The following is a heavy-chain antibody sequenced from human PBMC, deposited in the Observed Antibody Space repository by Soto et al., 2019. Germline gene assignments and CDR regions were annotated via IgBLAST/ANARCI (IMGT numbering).Heavy chain of an antibody. D-gene: IGHD1-26*01. V-gene: IGHV1-8*01. J-gene: IGHJ4*02. Sequence: QVQLVQSGAEVREPGASVKVSCKASGYSFTSLDINWVRQTTGQGLEWMGWMQPSSGRTGYAQKFQGRVTMTRDTSINTAYLELSILTSDYTAFYYCARGVTAGVDYWGQVTLVTVSS. CDR2: MQPSSGRT. CDR3: ARGVTAGVDY. CDR1: GYSFTSLD.